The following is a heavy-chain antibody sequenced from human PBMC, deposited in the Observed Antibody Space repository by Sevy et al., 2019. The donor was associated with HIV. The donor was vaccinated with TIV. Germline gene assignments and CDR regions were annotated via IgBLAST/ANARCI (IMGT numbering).Heavy chain of an antibody. D-gene: IGHD2-2*01. J-gene: IGHJ6*02. Sequence: GGSLRLSCAASGFTFSTYGMHWVRQAPGKGLEWVAFIRFDGSIKYYTDSVKGRLTISRDNSKNTLYLRMNSLRAEDTAVYFCAKVLHIVEIPAAIDYYYCMDVWGQGTTVTVSS. V-gene: IGHV3-30*02. CDR1: GFTFSTYG. CDR3: AKVLHIVEIPAAIDYYYCMDV. CDR2: IRFDGSIK.